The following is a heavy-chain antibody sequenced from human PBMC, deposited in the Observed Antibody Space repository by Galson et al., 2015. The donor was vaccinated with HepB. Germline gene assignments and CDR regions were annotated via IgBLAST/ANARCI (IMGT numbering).Heavy chain of an antibody. Sequence: TLRLSCAISGFTFSRHAFHWVRQAPGRGLEWVALISSDYTSKFYADSVKGRLSISRDNSKDTVYLQMNSLRDEDTAVYYCASDCDGSGSFYNMLGYWGQGTMVTDSS. CDR1: GFTFSRHA. D-gene: IGHD3-10*01. J-gene: IGHJ4*02. CDR3: ASDCDGSGSFYNMLGY. V-gene: IGHV3-30*07. CDR2: ISSDYTSK.